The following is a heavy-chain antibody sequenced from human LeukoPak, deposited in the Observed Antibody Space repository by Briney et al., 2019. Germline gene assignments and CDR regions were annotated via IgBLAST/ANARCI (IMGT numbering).Heavy chain of an antibody. J-gene: IGHJ4*02. CDR3: AKARGEQNGGSNY. V-gene: IGHV3-23*01. CDR2: ISGSGGSI. D-gene: IGHD2-15*01. CDR1: GFIFSSYA. Sequence: GGSLRLSCATSGFIFSSYAMSWVRQAPGRGLEWVSSISGSGGSIYYADSVKGRFTISRDNSKNTLYLQMNSLRAEDTAVYYCAKARGEQNGGSNYWGQGTQVIVSS.